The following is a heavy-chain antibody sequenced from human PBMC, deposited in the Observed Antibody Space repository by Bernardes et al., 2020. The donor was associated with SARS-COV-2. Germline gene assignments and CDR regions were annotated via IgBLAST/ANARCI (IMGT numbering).Heavy chain of an antibody. CDR1: GFTFSSYA. CDR3: AKHYYSNYEEYFDS. V-gene: IGHV3-23*01. D-gene: IGHD4-4*01. J-gene: IGHJ4*02. Sequence: GGSLRLSCAASGFTFSSYAMTWVRQAPGQGLEWVSTITGSGGSTYYADYVKGRFTISRDNSKNTLYLQMNSLRAEDTAVYYCAKHYYSNYEEYFDSWGQGTLVSVSS. CDR2: ITGSGGST.